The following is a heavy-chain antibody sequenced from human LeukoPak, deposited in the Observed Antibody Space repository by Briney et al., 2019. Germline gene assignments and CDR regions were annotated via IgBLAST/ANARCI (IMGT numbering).Heavy chain of an antibody. J-gene: IGHJ3*02. V-gene: IGHV3-7*05. D-gene: IGHD3-16*01. CDR1: GFTFNSYW. Sequence: GGSLRLSCAASGFTFNSYWMSWVRQAPGKGLEWVANIDQSGGRNNYVDSVKGRFTISRDNAKNSLFLEMSSLRADDTAVYFCARDVEGGTFDIWGQGTTVTVSS. CDR2: IDQSGGRN. CDR3: ARDVEGGTFDI.